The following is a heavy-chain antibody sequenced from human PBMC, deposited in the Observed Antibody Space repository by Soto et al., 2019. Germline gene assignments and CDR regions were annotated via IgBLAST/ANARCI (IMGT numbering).Heavy chain of an antibody. CDR3: ARYRVVLTANPDAFEI. CDR2: INPSGGST. V-gene: IGHV1-46*01. Sequence: QVQLVQSGAEVKKPGASVKVSCKSSGYTFSSYYMHWVRQAPGQGLEWMGIINPSGGSTTYAQKFQGRVTMTRDTSTSTVYMELSSLRSEDTAVYYCARYRVVLTANPDAFEIWGQGTMVTVSS. CDR1: GYTFSSYY. J-gene: IGHJ3*02. D-gene: IGHD2-21*02.